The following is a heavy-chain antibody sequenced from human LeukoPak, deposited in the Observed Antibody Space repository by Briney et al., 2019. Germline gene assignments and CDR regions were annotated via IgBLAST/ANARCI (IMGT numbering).Heavy chain of an antibody. CDR1: GFTVSSNY. V-gene: IGHV3-53*01. J-gene: IGHJ3*02. CDR3: ARERTTHWELRGPIVYDGRDAFDI. D-gene: IGHD1-26*01. Sequence: GGSLRLSCAASGFTVSSNYMSWVRQAPGKGLEWVSVIYSGGSTYYADSVKGRFTISRDNSKNTLYLQMNSLRAEDTAVYYCARERTTHWELRGPIVYDGRDAFDIWGQGTMVTVSS. CDR2: IYSGGST.